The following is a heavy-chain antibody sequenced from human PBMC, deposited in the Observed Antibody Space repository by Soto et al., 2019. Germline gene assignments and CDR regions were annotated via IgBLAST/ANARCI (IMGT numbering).Heavy chain of an antibody. CDR1: GFTFSSYA. CDR3: AGNSAAFDI. CDR2: ISYDGSNK. J-gene: IGHJ3*02. Sequence: QVQLVESGGGVVQPGRSLRLSCATSGFTFSSYAMHWVRQAPGKGLEWVAVISYDGSNKYYADSVKGRFTISRDNSKNTLYLRMNSLRTEDTAVYYCAGNSAAFDIWGQGTMVTVSS. D-gene: IGHD2-15*01. V-gene: IGHV3-30-3*01.